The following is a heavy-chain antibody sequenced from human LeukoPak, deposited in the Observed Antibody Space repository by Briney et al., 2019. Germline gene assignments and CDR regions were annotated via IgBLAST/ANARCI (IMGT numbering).Heavy chain of an antibody. J-gene: IGHJ6*04. CDR1: GGSISSGGYY. CDR2: IYYSGST. Sequence: SQTLSLTCTVSGGSISSGGYYWGWIRQHPGKGLEWIGYIYYSGSTYYNPSLKSRVTISVDTSKNQFSLKLSSVTAADTAVYYCARDYPDILTGMDVWGKGTTVTVSS. CDR3: ARDYPDILTGMDV. D-gene: IGHD3-9*01. V-gene: IGHV4-31*03.